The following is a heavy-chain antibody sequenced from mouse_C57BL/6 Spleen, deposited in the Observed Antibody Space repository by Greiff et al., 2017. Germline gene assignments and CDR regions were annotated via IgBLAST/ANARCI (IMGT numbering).Heavy chain of an antibody. J-gene: IGHJ4*01. CDR1: GFSLTSYG. V-gene: IGHV2-2*01. CDR2: IWSGGST. CDR3: ASSITTVVEDAMDY. Sequence: VQLVESGPGLVQPSQSLSITCTVSGFSLTSYGVHWVRQSPGKGLEWLGVIWSGGSTDYNAAFISRLSISKDNSKSQVFFKMNSLQADDTAIYXCASSITTVVEDAMDYWGQGTSVTVSS. D-gene: IGHD1-1*01.